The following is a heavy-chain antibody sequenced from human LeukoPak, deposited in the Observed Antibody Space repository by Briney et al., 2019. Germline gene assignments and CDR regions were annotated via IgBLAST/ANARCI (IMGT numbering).Heavy chain of an antibody. J-gene: IGHJ4*02. CDR3: TNSDDYGDY. Sequence: GRSLRLSCAASGFTFSSHSINWVRQAPGKGLEWISYISRSSDEIFYADSVKGRFTISRDDSKNTLYLHMTSLRAEDTAVYYCTNSDDYGDYWGQGTLVTVSS. V-gene: IGHV3-48*01. CDR2: ISRSSDEI. CDR1: GFTFSSHS.